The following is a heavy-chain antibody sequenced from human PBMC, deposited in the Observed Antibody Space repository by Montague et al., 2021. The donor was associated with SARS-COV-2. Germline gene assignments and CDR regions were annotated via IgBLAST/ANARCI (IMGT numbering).Heavy chain of an antibody. CDR1: GVSITSTNW. J-gene: IGHJ4*02. V-gene: IGHV4-4*02. CDR2: ISYGGIA. Sequence: SETLSLTCAVSGVSITSTNWWSLVRQPPGKGLEWIWEISYGGIATYNPYHKSRATISMDRSRNLFSLKLSSVTAADTAIYYCAGKVLTVPADYWGQGTLVTVS. CDR3: AGKVLTVPADY. D-gene: IGHD4-11*01.